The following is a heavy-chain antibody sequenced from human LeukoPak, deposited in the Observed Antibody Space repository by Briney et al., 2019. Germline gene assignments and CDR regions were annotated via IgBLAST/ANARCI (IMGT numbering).Heavy chain of an antibody. CDR3: ATRSDITMVRGVIPHFDY. CDR2: LSSSGGST. CDR1: GFTFSNYG. Sequence: GGSLRLSCAASGFTFSNYGMNWVRQAPGKGLEWVSALSSSGGSTYYADSVKGRFTISRDNSKNTLYLQMNSLRAEDTAVYYCATRSDITMVRGVIPHFDYWGQGTLVTVSS. J-gene: IGHJ4*02. D-gene: IGHD3-10*01. V-gene: IGHV3-23*01.